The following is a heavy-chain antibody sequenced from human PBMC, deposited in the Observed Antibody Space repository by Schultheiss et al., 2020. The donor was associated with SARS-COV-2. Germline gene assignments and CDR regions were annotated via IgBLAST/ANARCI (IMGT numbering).Heavy chain of an antibody. V-gene: IGHV4-31*03. CDR2: IYYSGST. CDR3: ARAKRQWNLLPFNTFDM. D-gene: IGHD1-26*01. J-gene: IGHJ3*02. CDR1: GGSISSGGYY. Sequence: SETLSLTCTVSGGSISSGGYYWSWIRQHPGKGLEWIGYIYYSGSTYYNPSLKSRVTISVDTSRNQFSLKLSSMTAADTAVYYCARAKRQWNLLPFNTFDMWGPATLGTGSS.